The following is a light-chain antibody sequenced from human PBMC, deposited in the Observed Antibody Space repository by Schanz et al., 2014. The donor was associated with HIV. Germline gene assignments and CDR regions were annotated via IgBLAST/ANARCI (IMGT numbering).Light chain of an antibody. J-gene: IGLJ2*01. CDR2: NVS. V-gene: IGLV2-14*01. CDR1: SSAVGGYNY. Sequence: QSALTQPASVSGSPGQSITISCTGTSSAVGGYNYVSWYQQHPGKAPKLIIHNVSNRPSGVSNRFSGSKSGNTASLTISGLQAEDEADYYCSSYAGSYTGFGGGTKLTVL. CDR3: SSYAGSYTG.